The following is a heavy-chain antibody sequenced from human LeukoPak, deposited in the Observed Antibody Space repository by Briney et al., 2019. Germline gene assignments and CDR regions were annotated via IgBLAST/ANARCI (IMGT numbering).Heavy chain of an antibody. CDR3: ARDADSGGYYSYFDC. CDR2: IWSDGSNK. J-gene: IGHJ4*02. CDR1: GFTFSRYG. D-gene: IGHD3-22*01. Sequence: PGGSLRLSCAASGFTFSRYGMHLVRQAPGKGLEWVAIIWSDGSNKYYADSVKGRFTISRDNSKNTLYLQMNSLRAEDTAVYYCARDADSGGYYSYFDCWGQGTLVTVSS. V-gene: IGHV3-33*01.